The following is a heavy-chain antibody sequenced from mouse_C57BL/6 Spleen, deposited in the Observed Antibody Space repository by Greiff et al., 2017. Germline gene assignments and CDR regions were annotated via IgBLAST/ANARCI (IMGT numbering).Heavy chain of an antibody. V-gene: IGHV1-64*01. J-gene: IGHJ4*01. CDR3: ARSDYYGSSYRNYYAMDY. D-gene: IGHD1-1*01. CDR2: IHPNSGST. CDR1: GYTFTSYW. Sequence: QVHVKQPGAELVKPGASVKLSCKASGYTFTSYWMHWVKQRPGQGLEWIGMIHPNSGSTNYNEKFKSKATLTVDKSSSTAYMQLSSLTSEDSAVYYCARSDYYGSSYRNYYAMDYWGQGTSVTVSS.